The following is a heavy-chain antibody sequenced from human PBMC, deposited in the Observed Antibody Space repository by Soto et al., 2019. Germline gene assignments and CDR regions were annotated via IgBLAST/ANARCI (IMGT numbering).Heavy chain of an antibody. Sequence: GGSLRLSCAASGFTFSSYAMSWVRQAPGKGLEWVSAISGSGGSTYYADSVKGRFTISRDNSKNTLYLQMNSLRAEDTAVYYCAKVTMITFGGVIVHPFDYWGQGTLVTVSS. V-gene: IGHV3-23*01. CDR2: ISGSGGST. J-gene: IGHJ4*02. CDR1: GFTFSSYA. CDR3: AKVTMITFGGVIVHPFDY. D-gene: IGHD3-16*02.